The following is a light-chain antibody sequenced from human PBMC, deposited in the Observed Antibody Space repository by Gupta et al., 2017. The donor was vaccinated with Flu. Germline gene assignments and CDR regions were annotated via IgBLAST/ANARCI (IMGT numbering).Light chain of an antibody. CDR3: LQYHSSPQWAPWT. Sequence: SVPQGERANLSCRASQSVSTNLAWYQQKNGQAPRRLIYGESSRATGIAARFSGSGYGREFTLTISSLHSEELAVYYCLQYHSSPQWAPWTFGQGTKVEIK. V-gene: IGKV3D-15*01. CDR2: GES. J-gene: IGKJ1*01. CDR1: QSVSTN.